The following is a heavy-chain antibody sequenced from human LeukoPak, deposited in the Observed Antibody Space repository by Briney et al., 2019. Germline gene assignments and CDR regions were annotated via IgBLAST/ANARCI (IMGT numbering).Heavy chain of an antibody. D-gene: IGHD3-10*01. Sequence: ASVKVSCKASGYSFSAYTVSWVRQTPGQGLEWMALITVYNNKTDYAQKFEGRVTVTTDTSTSTAYMELRSLTSDDTAVYYCARQRFGDVHAFDVWGQGTVVSVS. CDR1: GYSFSAYT. J-gene: IGHJ3*01. CDR3: ARQRFGDVHAFDV. V-gene: IGHV1-18*01. CDR2: ITVYNNKT.